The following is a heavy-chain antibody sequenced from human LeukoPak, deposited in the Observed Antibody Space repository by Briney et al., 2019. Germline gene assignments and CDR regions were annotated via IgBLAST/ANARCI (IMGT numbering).Heavy chain of an antibody. Sequence: PSETLSLTCAVSGDSISSDGYSWSWTRQPPGKGLEWIGYIYHSGSTYYNPSLKSRVTISVDRSKNQFSLKLSSVIAADTAVYYCARETRYCSGGSCYSGMDVWGHGTTVIVSS. CDR3: ARETRYCSGGSCYSGMDV. CDR1: GDSISSDGYS. CDR2: IYHSGST. D-gene: IGHD2-15*01. V-gene: IGHV4-30-2*01. J-gene: IGHJ6*02.